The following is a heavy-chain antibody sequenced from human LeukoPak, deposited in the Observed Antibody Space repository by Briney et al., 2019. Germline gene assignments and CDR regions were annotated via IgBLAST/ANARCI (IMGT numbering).Heavy chain of an antibody. D-gene: IGHD1-26*01. CDR1: GFTFSSYW. Sequence: GGSLRLSCAASGFTFSSYWMSWVRQAPGKGLEWVANIKQDGSEKYYVDSVKGRFTISRDNAKNSLYLQMNSLRAEDTAVYYCARDKIVGATHFDYWGQGTLVTVSS. CDR3: ARDKIVGATHFDY. J-gene: IGHJ4*02. CDR2: IKQDGSEK. V-gene: IGHV3-7*01.